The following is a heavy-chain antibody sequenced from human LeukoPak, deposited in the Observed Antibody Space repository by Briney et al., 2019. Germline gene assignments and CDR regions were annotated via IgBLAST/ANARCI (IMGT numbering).Heavy chain of an antibody. Sequence: ASVKVSCKASGYTFTSYDINWVRQATGQGLGWMGWMNPNSGNTGYAQKFQGRVTITRNTSISTAYMELSSLRSEDTAVYYCARHSPYSAGFDPWGQGTLVTVSS. V-gene: IGHV1-8*03. CDR3: ARHSPYSAGFDP. D-gene: IGHD6-13*01. CDR2: MNPNSGNT. J-gene: IGHJ5*02. CDR1: GYTFTSYD.